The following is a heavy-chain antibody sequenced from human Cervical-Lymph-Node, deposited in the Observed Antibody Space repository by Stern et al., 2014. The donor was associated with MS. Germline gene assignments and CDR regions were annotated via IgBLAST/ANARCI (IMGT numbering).Heavy chain of an antibody. CDR1: GFTFSDYW. CDR2: VGTAGDT. CDR3: ASWTVTTGFDY. D-gene: IGHD4-17*01. V-gene: IGHV3-13*04. J-gene: IGHJ4*01. Sequence: VQLVESGGGRVQPGGSLRLSCAASGFTFSDYWMHWVRQAPGKGLVWVSAVGTAGDTYYADSVKGRFTISRENAKNSFFLQMNSLRAGDTAVYYCASWTVTTGFDYWGHGTLVTVSS.